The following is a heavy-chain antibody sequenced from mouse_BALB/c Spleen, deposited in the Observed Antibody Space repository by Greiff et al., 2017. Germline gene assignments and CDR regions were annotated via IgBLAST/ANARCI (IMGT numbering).Heavy chain of an antibody. Sequence: EVHLVESGGGLVKPGGSLKLSCAASGFTFSDYYMYWVRQTPEKRLEWVATISDGGSYTYYPDSVKGRFTISRDNAKNNLYLQMSSLKSEDTAMYYCAREASYGSPDYWGQGTTLTVSS. CDR1: GFTFSDYY. D-gene: IGHD1-1*01. CDR2: ISDGGSYT. V-gene: IGHV5-4*02. J-gene: IGHJ2*01. CDR3: AREASYGSPDY.